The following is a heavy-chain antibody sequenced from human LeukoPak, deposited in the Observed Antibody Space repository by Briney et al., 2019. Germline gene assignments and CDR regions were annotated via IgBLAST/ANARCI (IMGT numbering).Heavy chain of an antibody. Sequence: PGGSRRLSCVASGFALSSYWMSWVRQAPGKGLEWVANIKQDGSKQYYVDSVKGRFTISRDNSKNMLFLQMNSLRAEDTAVYYCAKGPLYYYGDNAWFGPWGQGTLVTVSS. J-gene: IGHJ5*02. V-gene: IGHV3-7*01. CDR2: IKQDGSKQ. D-gene: IGHD4-17*01. CDR1: GFALSSYW. CDR3: AKGPLYYYGDNAWFGP.